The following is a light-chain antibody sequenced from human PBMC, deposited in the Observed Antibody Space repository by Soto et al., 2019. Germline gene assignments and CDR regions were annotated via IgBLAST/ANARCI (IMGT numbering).Light chain of an antibody. CDR3: QAYDISLSGWV. CDR1: SSNIGPGYD. V-gene: IGLV1-40*01. J-gene: IGLJ3*02. Sequence: QSVLTQPPSVSGAPGQRVTISCTGSSSNIGPGYDVHWYQQLPGSAPKLLIYYNSNRPSGVPDRFSGSKSGTSASLAITGLQAEDEADYYCQAYDISLSGWVFGGGTKVTVL. CDR2: YNS.